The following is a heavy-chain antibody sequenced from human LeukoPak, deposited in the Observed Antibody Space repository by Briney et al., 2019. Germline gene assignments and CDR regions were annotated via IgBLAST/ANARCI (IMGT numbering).Heavy chain of an antibody. J-gene: IGHJ4*02. Sequence: PSETLSLTCTVSGGSLSTTTYYWVWIRQPPGKGLDWIGSIYYRGTAYYSPSLKSRVTISVDTSKNQFSLKLSSVTAADTAVYYCAGRRRSASDGEEYYFDYWGRGILVTVSS. CDR3: AGRRRSASDGEEYYFDY. D-gene: IGHD5-12*01. V-gene: IGHV4-39*01. CDR1: GGSLSTTTYY. CDR2: IYYRGTA.